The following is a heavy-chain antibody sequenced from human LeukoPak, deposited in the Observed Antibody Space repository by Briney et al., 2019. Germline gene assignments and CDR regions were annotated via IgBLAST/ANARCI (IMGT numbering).Heavy chain of an antibody. V-gene: IGHV3-21*04. J-gene: IGHJ3*02. CDR2: ISSRSGST. CDR1: GFSFSSYA. Sequence: GGSLRLSCAASGFSFSSYAMSWVRQAPGKGLEWVSTISSRSGSTSYADSVKGRFTISRDNAKNSLYLQMNSLRAEDTAVYYCARQEPDAFDIWGQGTMVTVSS. CDR3: ARQEPDAFDI. D-gene: IGHD1-26*01.